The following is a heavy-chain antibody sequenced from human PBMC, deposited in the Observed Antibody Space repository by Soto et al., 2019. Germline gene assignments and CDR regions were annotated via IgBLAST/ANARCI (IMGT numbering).Heavy chain of an antibody. CDR1: GGSISSSSYY. CDR3: ARRRLRSYSSGFNWFDP. CDR2: IYYSGST. D-gene: IGHD6-19*01. Sequence: SETLSLTCTVSGGSISSSSYYWGWIRQPPGKGLEWIGSIYYSGSTYYNPSLKSRVTISVDTSKNQFSLKLSSVTAADTAVYYCARRRLRSYSSGFNWFDPWGQGTLVTVSS. J-gene: IGHJ5*02. V-gene: IGHV4-39*01.